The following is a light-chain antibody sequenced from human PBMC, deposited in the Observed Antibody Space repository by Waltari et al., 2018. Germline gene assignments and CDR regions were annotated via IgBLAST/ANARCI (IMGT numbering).Light chain of an antibody. CDR1: QSVTTY. CDR3: QQRTNWPLT. Sequence: EIVLTQSPVTLSLSPGERATLSCRASQSVTTYLAWYQQKPGQAPRLLISDASNRATDIPARFSGSGSGTDFTLTINSLEPEDFAVYYCQQRTNWPLTFGGGTKVEIK. V-gene: IGKV3-11*01. J-gene: IGKJ4*01. CDR2: DAS.